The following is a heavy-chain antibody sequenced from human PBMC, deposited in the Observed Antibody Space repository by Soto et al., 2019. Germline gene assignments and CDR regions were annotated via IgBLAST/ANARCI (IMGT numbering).Heavy chain of an antibody. D-gene: IGHD6-13*01. V-gene: IGHV4-39*01. CDR1: GGSISSSSYY. Sequence: SETLSLTCTVSGGSISSSSYYWGWIRQPPGKGLEWIGSIYYSGSTYYNPSLKSRVTISVDTSKNQFSLKLSSVTAADTAVYYCARVCIAAAGTTGDYYYYGMDVWGQGTTVTVSS. CDR2: IYYSGST. CDR3: ARVCIAAAGTTGDYYYYGMDV. J-gene: IGHJ6*02.